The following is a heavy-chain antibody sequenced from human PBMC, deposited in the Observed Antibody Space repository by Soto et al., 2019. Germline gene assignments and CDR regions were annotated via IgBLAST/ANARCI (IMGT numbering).Heavy chain of an antibody. J-gene: IGHJ4*02. D-gene: IGHD1-1*01. V-gene: IGHV3-23*01. Sequence: GASLRLSCAASGFTFSNYVVSCVRQAAGKGLEWVSAITRRGDVTHYADSVNGRFTISRDNSKNTVFLQMGSLRVEDTALYYCAQDNPGPWNFECWGQGTMVTVSS. CDR3: AQDNPGPWNFEC. CDR1: GFTFSNYV. CDR2: ITRRGDVT.